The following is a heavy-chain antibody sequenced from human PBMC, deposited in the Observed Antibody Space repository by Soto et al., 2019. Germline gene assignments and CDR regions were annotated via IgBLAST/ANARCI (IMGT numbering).Heavy chain of an antibody. CDR2: IIPIFGTS. CDR1: GGSFSNFA. V-gene: IGHV1-69*12. Sequence: QVQLVQSEAEVKKPGSAMKVSCKASGGSFSNFAISWERQAPGQGLEWMGGIIPIFGTSNSAQKFQGRVSLTADESTNTAYLELNSLRSEDTAVYYCARDSGGYGAPAFDIWGQGTMVTVSA. J-gene: IGHJ3*02. CDR3: ARDSGGYGAPAFDI. D-gene: IGHD3-10*01.